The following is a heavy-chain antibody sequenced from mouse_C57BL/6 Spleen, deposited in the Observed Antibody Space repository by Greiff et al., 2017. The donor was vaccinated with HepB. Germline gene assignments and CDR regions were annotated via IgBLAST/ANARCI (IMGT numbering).Heavy chain of an antibody. J-gene: IGHJ2*01. D-gene: IGHD3-3*01. V-gene: IGHV2-2*01. Sequence: QVQLQQSGPGLVQPSQSLSITCTVSGFSLTSYGVHWVRQSPGKGLEWLGVLWSGGSTDYNAAFISRVSIRKDNSKSQVFFKRNSLEADDTAIYYCARRLARTREGLDYWGEGTTLTVSS. CDR1: GFSLTSYG. CDR2: LWSGGST. CDR3: ARRLARTREGLDY.